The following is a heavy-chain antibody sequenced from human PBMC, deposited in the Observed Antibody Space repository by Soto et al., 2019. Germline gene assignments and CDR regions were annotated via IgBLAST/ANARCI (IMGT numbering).Heavy chain of an antibody. CDR3: ATRTDYYYGSGSLGGMDV. Sequence: SETLSLTYTVSGGSISSGSYYWRWIRQLPGKGLEWIGYIYYSGSTYYNPSLKSRVTISVDTSKNQFSLKLNSVTAADTAVYYCATRTDYYYGSGSLGGMDVWGQGTTVT. CDR1: GGSISSGSYY. V-gene: IGHV4-31*03. J-gene: IGHJ6*02. CDR2: IYYSGST. D-gene: IGHD3-10*01.